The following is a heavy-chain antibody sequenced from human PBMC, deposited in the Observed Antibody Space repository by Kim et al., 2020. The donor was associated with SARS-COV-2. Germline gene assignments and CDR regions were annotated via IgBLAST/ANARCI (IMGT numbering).Heavy chain of an antibody. CDR2: INPSAGST. Sequence: ASVKVSCKASGYTFISYYMHWVRQAPGQGLEWMGIINPSAGSTSYAQKFQGRVTMTRDTSTNTVYMELSSLRSEDTAVFYCARGGSSAYPDYWGQGTLVTVSS. CDR1: GYTFISYY. V-gene: IGHV1-46*01. J-gene: IGHJ4*02. CDR3: ARGGSSAYPDY. D-gene: IGHD3-16*01.